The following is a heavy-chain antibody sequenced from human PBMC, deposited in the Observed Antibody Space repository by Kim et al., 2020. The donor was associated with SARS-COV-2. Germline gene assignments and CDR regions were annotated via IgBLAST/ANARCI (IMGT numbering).Heavy chain of an antibody. J-gene: IGHJ4*02. D-gene: IGHD3-3*01. CDR3: ARLTTYYDFG. V-gene: IGHV4-39*01. CDR2: IYYSGST. Sequence: SETLSLTCTVSGGSISSSSYYWGWIRQPPGKGLEWIGSIYYSGSTYYNPSLKSRVTISVDTSKNQFSLKLSSVTAADTAVYYCARLTTYYDFGGGQGTLVTVSS. CDR1: GGSISSSSYY.